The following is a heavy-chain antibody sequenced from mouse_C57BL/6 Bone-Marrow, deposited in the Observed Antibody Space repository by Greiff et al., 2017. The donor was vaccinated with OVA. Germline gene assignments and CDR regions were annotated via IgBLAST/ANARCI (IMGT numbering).Heavy chain of an antibody. D-gene: IGHD2-1*01. CDR2: IYPRSGNT. J-gene: IGHJ3*01. Sequence: QVQLQQSGAELARPGASVKLSCKASGYTFTSYGISWVKQRTGQGLEWIGEIYPRSGNTYYNEKFKGKATLTADKSSSTAYLQLSSLTSEDTAVYYCTTLEIYYGTPFAYWGQGTLVTVSA. CDR1: GYTFTSYG. V-gene: IGHV1-81*01. CDR3: TTLEIYYGTPFAY.